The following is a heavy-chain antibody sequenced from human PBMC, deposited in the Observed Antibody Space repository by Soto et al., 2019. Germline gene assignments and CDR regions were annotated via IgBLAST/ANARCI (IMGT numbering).Heavy chain of an antibody. CDR3: VRGRVMITFGVVIVIDY. J-gene: IGHJ4*02. D-gene: IGHD3-16*02. CDR1: GGTFSTST. V-gene: IGHV1-69*08. CDR2: IIPILDTA. Sequence: SVKVSCKASGGTFSTSTFTWVRQAPGQGLEWMGRIIPILDTADYAQKFQGRVTLTGNTSITTAYMELSSLRSEDTAVYYCVRGRVMITFGVVIVIDYWGQGSPVTVSS.